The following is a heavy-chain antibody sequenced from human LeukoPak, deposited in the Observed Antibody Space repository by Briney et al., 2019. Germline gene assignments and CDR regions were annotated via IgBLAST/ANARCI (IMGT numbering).Heavy chain of an antibody. CDR3: ASSQMFTYYYGSGSF. D-gene: IGHD3-10*01. CDR1: GFTFSSYA. Sequence: GGSLRLSCAASGFTFSSYAMSWVRQAPGKGLEWVSSISGSGGTIYYVDSVKGRFTISRDNSRDNSKNMLYLQMNSLRAEDTAVYYCASSQMFTYYYGSGSFWGQGTLVTVSS. CDR2: ISGSGGTI. J-gene: IGHJ4*02. V-gene: IGHV3-23*01.